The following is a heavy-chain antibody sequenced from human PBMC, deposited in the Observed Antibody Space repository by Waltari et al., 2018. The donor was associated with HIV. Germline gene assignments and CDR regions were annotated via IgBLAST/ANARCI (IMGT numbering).Heavy chain of an antibody. CDR1: GFTVSSNY. CDR3: ARGGWTYNPDY. D-gene: IGHD1-1*01. V-gene: IGHV3-53*01. J-gene: IGHJ4*02. CDR2: IYSGGST. Sequence: EVQLVESGGGLIQPGGSLRLSCAASGFTVSSNYMSWVRQAPGRGLGWVPGIYSGGSTDYADSVKGRFTISRDNSKNTLYLQMNSLRAEDTAVYYCARGGWTYNPDYWGQGTLVTVSS.